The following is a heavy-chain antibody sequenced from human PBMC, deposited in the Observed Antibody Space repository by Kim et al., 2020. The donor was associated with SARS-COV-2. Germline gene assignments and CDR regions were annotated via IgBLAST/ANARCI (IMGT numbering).Heavy chain of an antibody. D-gene: IGHD3-22*01. V-gene: IGHV1-69*13. CDR1: GGTFSSYA. CDR2: IIPMFGTA. CDR3: ARAASPLPTMIRDYFDY. J-gene: IGHJ4*02. Sequence: SVKVSCKASGGTFSSYAISWVRQAPGQGLEWMGGIIPMFGTANYAQKFQGRVTITADESTSTAYMELSSLRSEDTAVYYCARAASPLPTMIRDYFDYWGQGTLVTVSS.